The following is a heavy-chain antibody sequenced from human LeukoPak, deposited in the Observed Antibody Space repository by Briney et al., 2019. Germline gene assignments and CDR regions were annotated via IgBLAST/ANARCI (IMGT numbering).Heavy chain of an antibody. CDR2: ISSSGTTI. V-gene: IGHV3-48*03. Sequence: GGSLRLSCAASGFTFSSYEMNWVRQAPGKGLEWVSYISSSGTTIYYADSVKGRFTISRDNAKNSLYLQMNSLRAEDTAVYYCASLPSPTDVWGKGTTFTVSS. CDR3: ASLPSPTDV. CDR1: GFTFSSYE. J-gene: IGHJ6*04.